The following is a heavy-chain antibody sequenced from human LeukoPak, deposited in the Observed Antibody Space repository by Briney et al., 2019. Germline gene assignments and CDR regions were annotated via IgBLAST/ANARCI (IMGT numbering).Heavy chain of an antibody. CDR1: GFTFDDYT. V-gene: IGHV3-43*01. Sequence: GGSLRLSCAASGFTFDDYTMHWVRQAPGKGLEWVSLITWDGGSTYYADSVKGRFTISRDNAKSSLYLQMNSLRTEDTAVYYCTPANFAMVGSWGQGALVTVSS. J-gene: IGHJ5*02. CDR3: TPANFAMVGS. D-gene: IGHD5-18*01. CDR2: ITWDGGST.